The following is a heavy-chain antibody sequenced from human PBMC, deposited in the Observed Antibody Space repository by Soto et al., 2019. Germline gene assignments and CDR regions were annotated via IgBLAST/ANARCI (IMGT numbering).Heavy chain of an antibody. V-gene: IGHV3-23*01. Sequence: GGSLRLSCAASGFTFSSYAMSWVRQAPGKGLEWVTAISGSGGSTYYADSVKGRFTISRDNSKNTLYLQMNSLRAEDTAVYYCAKRFLEFYYYGMDVWGQGTTVTVSS. CDR3: AKRFLEFYYYGMDV. D-gene: IGHD3-3*01. CDR1: GFTFSSYA. CDR2: ISGSGGST. J-gene: IGHJ6*02.